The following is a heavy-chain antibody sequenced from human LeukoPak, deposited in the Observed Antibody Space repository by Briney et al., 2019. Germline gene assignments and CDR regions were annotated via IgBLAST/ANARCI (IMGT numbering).Heavy chain of an antibody. CDR1: GGSISSSSYY. Sequence: SETLFLTCTVSGGSISSSSYYWGWIRQPPGKGLEWIGSIYYSGSTYYNPSLKSRVTISVDTSKNQFSLKLTSMTAADTAVYFCARDNVVDTTSGIDYWGQGTLVTVSS. CDR3: ARDNVVDTTSGIDY. J-gene: IGHJ4*02. V-gene: IGHV4-39*07. D-gene: IGHD2-15*01. CDR2: IYYSGST.